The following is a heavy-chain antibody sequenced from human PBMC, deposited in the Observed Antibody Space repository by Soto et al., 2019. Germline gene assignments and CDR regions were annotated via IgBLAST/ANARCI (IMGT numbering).Heavy chain of an antibody. V-gene: IGHV3-23*01. Sequence: GGSLRLSCAASGFTFSSYAMSWVRQAPGKGLEWISAISGSGGNTYYADSVKGRFTISRDNSKNTLYLQMNSLRTEDTAVYYCAKEFRSSWYFFDYWGQGTLVTVSS. D-gene: IGHD6-13*01. CDR3: AKEFRSSWYFFDY. CDR2: ISGSGGNT. J-gene: IGHJ4*02. CDR1: GFTFSSYA.